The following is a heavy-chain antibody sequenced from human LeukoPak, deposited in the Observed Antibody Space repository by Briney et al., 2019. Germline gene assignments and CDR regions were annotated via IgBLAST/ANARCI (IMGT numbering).Heavy chain of an antibody. CDR2: INPNSGGT. V-gene: IGHV1-2*02. Sequence: GASVKVSCKASGYTFTGYYMHWVRQAPGQGLEWMGWINPNSGGTNYAQKFQGRVTMTRDTSISTAYMELRSLRSDDTAVYYCARDRLDSGYDPWGQGTLVTVSS. D-gene: IGHD5-12*01. CDR3: ARDRLDSGYDP. J-gene: IGHJ5*02. CDR1: GYTFTGYY.